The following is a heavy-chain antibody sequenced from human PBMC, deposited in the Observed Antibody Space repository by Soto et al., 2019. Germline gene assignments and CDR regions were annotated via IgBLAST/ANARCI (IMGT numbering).Heavy chain of an antibody. Sequence: EVQLVESGGGLIQRGGSLRLSCAASGFTLSIYSLNWVRQAPRKGLEWLSYISGSSNTIYYADSVKGRFTISRDNAKNSLYLQMNRLRDEDTAVYFCARGFDLQYGMDVWGQGTTVIVSS. CDR3: ARGFDLQYGMDV. J-gene: IGHJ6*02. CDR2: ISGSSNTI. CDR1: GFTLSIYS. V-gene: IGHV3-48*02. D-gene: IGHD3-10*01.